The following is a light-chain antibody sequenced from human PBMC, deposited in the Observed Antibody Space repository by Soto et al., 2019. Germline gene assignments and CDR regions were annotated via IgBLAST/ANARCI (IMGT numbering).Light chain of an antibody. V-gene: IGLV2-14*03. Sequence: QSALTQPASVSGSPGQSITISCTGTSSDFTNYNYVSWYQHHPGKAPKLMIYDVSNRHSGVSNRFSGSKSGNTASLTISGLQAEDEADYYCTLYTTSTTYVFGTGTKVTVL. CDR1: SSDFTNYNY. CDR3: TLYTTSTTYV. J-gene: IGLJ1*01. CDR2: DVS.